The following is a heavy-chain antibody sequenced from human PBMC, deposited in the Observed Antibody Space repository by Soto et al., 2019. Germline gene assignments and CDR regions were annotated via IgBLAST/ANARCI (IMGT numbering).Heavy chain of an antibody. D-gene: IGHD3-22*01. CDR2: ISWNSGSI. V-gene: IGHV3-9*01. CDR3: AKDTDYDRQGDFDY. J-gene: IGHJ4*02. Sequence: EVQLVESGGGLVQPGRSLRLSCAASGFTFDDYAMHWVRQAPGKGLEWVSGISWNSGSIGYADSVKGRFTISRDNSKNSLYLQMNSLRADDTALYYCAKDTDYDRQGDFDYWGQGTLVTVSS. CDR1: GFTFDDYA.